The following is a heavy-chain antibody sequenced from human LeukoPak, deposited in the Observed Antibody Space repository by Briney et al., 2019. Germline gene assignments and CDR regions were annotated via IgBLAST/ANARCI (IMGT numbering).Heavy chain of an antibody. V-gene: IGHV3-15*01. CDR1: GFTFSNAW. Sequence: GGSLRLSCAASGFTFSNAWMSWVRQAPGKGLEWVGRIKSKTDGGTTDYAAPVKGRFTISRDDSKNTLYLQMNSLKTEDTAVYYCAKDSLRERIVGSTTRGVNDYWGQGTLVTVSS. CDR2: IKSKTDGGTT. CDR3: AKDSLRERIVGSTTRGVNDY. D-gene: IGHD1-26*01. J-gene: IGHJ4*02.